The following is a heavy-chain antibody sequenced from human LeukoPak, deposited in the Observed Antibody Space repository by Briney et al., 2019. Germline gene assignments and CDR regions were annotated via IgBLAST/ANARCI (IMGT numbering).Heavy chain of an antibody. J-gene: IGHJ4*02. Sequence: PGGSLRLSCAASGFTFSSYTIHWVRQAPGRGLEWVALISFDGSEKYYADSVKGRSTISRDKSKNTLYLQMNSLRADDTAVYYCARSNDCGGDCYSFDYWGQGTLVTVSS. CDR2: ISFDGSEK. CDR1: GFTFSSYT. V-gene: IGHV3-30*04. CDR3: ARSNDCGGDCYSFDY. D-gene: IGHD2-21*02.